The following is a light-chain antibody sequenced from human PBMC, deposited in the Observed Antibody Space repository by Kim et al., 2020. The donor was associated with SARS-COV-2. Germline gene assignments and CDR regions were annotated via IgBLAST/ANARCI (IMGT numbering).Light chain of an antibody. Sequence: EILMTQSPATLSVSPGERATLSCRASQSIDNYLAWYQQKPGQAPRLLIYGASTRATGIPARFSGSGSGTEFTLTIASLQSDDLAVYYCQQYNDWPPGDTFGQGTKLEI. CDR1: QSIDNY. V-gene: IGKV3-15*01. J-gene: IGKJ2*01. CDR3: QQYNDWPPGDT. CDR2: GAS.